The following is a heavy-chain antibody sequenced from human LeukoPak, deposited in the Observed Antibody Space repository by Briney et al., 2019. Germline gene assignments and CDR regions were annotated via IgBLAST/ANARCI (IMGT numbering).Heavy chain of an antibody. D-gene: IGHD6-19*01. V-gene: IGHV3-30*04. CDR2: TSFDVSNK. CDR3: ARDESVAGTLFDY. J-gene: IGHJ4*02. CDR1: GFTFSSYA. Sequence: PGGSLRLSCAASGFTFSSYAMHWVRQAPGKGLEWVATTSFDVSNKYYADSVKGRFTISRDNSKNTLYLQMNSLRAEDTAVYYCARDESVAGTLFDYWGQGTLVTVSS.